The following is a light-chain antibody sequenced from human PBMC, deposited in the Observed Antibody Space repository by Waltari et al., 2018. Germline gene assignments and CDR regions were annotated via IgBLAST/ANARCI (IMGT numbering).Light chain of an antibody. CDR3: SSYTSSSTVV. CDR1: SRDVGGYHY. Sequence: QSALTQPASVSGSPGQSITISCTGTSRDVGGYHYVSWYQQHPGKAPKLMIYEVSNRPSGVSNRFSGSKSGNTASLTISGLQAEDEADYYCSSYTSSSTVVFGGGTKLTV. J-gene: IGLJ2*01. V-gene: IGLV2-14*01. CDR2: EVS.